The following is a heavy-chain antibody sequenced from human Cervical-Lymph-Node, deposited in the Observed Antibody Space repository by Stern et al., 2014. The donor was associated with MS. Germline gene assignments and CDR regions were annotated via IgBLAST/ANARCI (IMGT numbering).Heavy chain of an antibody. Sequence: QAQLQESGPGLVKPSETLSLTCTVSGGSVNSGSYYWSWIRQPPGKGLEWIGYISYSGSTKYKPSLKSRVTISVDTSKNQFSLKLSSVTAADTAVYYCARESSGGYRWGQGTLVTVSS. CDR2: ISYSGST. D-gene: IGHD5-18*01. J-gene: IGHJ4*02. V-gene: IGHV4-61*01. CDR3: ARESSGGYR. CDR1: GGSVNSGSYY.